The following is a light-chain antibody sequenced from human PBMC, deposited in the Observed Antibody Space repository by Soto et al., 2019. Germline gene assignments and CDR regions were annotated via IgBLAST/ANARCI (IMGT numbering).Light chain of an antibody. V-gene: IGLV2-23*02. Sequence: QSALTQPASVSGSPGQSITISCTGTNSDVGGYNLVSWYQQHPGKAPKLMIYEVSKRPSGVSNRFSGSKSGNTASLTISGLQAEDEADYYCCSYAGSSTLIFGGGTKVTVL. CDR2: EVS. CDR3: CSYAGSSTLI. J-gene: IGLJ2*01. CDR1: NSDVGGYNL.